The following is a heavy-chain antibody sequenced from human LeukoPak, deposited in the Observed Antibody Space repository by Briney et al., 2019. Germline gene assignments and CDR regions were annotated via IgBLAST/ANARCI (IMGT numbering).Heavy chain of an antibody. J-gene: IGHJ4*02. CDR2: IYYSGST. Sequence: SETLSLTCAVYGGSFSGYYWSWIRQPPGKGLEWIGYIYYSGSTNYNPSLKSRVTISVDTSKNQSSLKLSSVTAADTAVYYCAREYYYDSSGYLDWGQGTLVTVSS. V-gene: IGHV4-59*01. CDR3: AREYYYDSSGYLD. CDR1: GGSFSGYY. D-gene: IGHD3-22*01.